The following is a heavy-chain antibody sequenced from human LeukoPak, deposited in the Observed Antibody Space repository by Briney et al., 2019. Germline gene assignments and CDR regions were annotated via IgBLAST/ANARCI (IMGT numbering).Heavy chain of an antibody. CDR3: ARDGSSGWYGWFDP. D-gene: IGHD6-13*01. V-gene: IGHV4-39*07. J-gene: IGHJ5*02. CDR1: GGSISSSSYY. Sequence: SETLSLTCTVSGGSISSSSYYWGWIRQPPGKGLEWIGSIYYSGSTYYNPSPKSRATISIDTSKKQFSLKLTSVTAADTAVYCCARDGSSGWYGWFDPWGQGTLVTVSS. CDR2: IYYSGST.